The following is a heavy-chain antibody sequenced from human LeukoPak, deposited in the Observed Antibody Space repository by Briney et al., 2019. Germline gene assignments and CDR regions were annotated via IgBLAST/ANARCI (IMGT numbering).Heavy chain of an antibody. V-gene: IGHV3-64*01. J-gene: IGHJ4*02. Sequence: GGSLRLSCAASGFTFSSYAMHWVRQAPGKGLEYVSAISSNGGSTYYANSVKGRFTISRDNSKNTLYLQMGSLRAEDMAVYYCARGGRRGSYYVDYWGQGTLVTVSS. D-gene: IGHD1-26*01. CDR2: ISSNGGST. CDR3: ARGGRRGSYYVDY. CDR1: GFTFSSYA.